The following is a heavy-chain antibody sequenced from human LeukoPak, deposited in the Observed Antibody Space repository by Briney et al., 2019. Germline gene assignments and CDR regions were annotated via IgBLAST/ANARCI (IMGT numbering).Heavy chain of an antibody. D-gene: IGHD5-24*01. J-gene: IGHJ4*02. Sequence: GESLKISCKGSGYIFTSYWIGRVRQMPGKGLEWMGIIYPGDAETRYSPSFQGQVTISADISISTPYLQWISLKASDTAMYYCAKPTREGLFDYWGQGTLVTVSS. V-gene: IGHV5-51*01. CDR1: GYIFTSYW. CDR3: AKPTREGLFDY. CDR2: IYPGDAET.